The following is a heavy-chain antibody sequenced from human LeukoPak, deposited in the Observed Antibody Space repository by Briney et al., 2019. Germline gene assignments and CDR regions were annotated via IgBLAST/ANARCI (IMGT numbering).Heavy chain of an antibody. J-gene: IGHJ4*02. V-gene: IGHV1-46*01. Sequence: AXXYTFTSYYXXWVRQAPGQGLXXXXIINPSGGSTSYAQKLQGRVTMTTGTSTSTAYMELRSLRSDDTAVYYCARFKDERESPSFDYWGQGTLVTVSS. D-gene: IGHD2-15*01. CDR1: XYTFTSYY. CDR2: INPSGGST. CDR3: ARFKDERESPSFDY.